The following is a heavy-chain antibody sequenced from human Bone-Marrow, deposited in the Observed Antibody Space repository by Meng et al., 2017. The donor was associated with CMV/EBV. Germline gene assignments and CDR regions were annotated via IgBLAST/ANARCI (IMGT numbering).Heavy chain of an antibody. CDR3: ARGPCVISRGSTSCNGDGMDV. CDR1: GGSFSGYY. D-gene: IGHD2-2*01. Sequence: SETLSLTCAVFGGSFSGYYWSWIRQPPGKGLEWIGEINHSGSTNYNPSLKSRVTISVDTSKNQFSLKLSSVTAADTAVYYCARGPCVISRGSTSCNGDGMDVWGQGTTVTVSS. V-gene: IGHV4-34*01. J-gene: IGHJ6*02. CDR2: INHSGST.